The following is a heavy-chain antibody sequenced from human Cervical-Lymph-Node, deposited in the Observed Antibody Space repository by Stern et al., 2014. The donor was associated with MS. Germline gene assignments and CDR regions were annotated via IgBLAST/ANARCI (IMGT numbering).Heavy chain of an antibody. CDR2: ISSGSTYK. V-gene: IGHV3-21*01. J-gene: IGHJ4*02. Sequence: VQLVESGGGLVKPGGSLRLSCAASGFTFRSYSMNWVRQAPGKGLEWVSLISSGSTYKYYADSVKGRFTISRDNTKNSLFLQMNSLRAEDTAVYYCARDGDYSDSSGYCDYWGQGTLVTVSS. CDR1: GFTFRSYS. CDR3: ARDGDYSDSSGYCDY. D-gene: IGHD3-22*01.